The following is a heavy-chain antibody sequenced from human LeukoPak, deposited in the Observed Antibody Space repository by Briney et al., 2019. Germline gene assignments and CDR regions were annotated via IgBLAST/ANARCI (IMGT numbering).Heavy chain of an antibody. CDR1: GFTFSSYA. CDR3: ANLLTGDAVYYFDY. J-gene: IGHJ4*02. V-gene: IGHV3-30-3*01. Sequence: PGGSLRLSCAASGFTFSSYAMPWVRQAPGKGLEWVAVISYDGSNKYYADSVKGRFTISRDNSKNTLYLQMNSLRAEDTAVYYCANLLTGDAVYYFDYWGQGTLVTVSS. D-gene: IGHD7-27*01. CDR2: ISYDGSNK.